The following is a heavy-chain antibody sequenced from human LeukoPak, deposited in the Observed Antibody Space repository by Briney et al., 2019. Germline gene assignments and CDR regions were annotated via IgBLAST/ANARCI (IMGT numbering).Heavy chain of an antibody. CDR3: AREGGVGYMDV. CDR2: INPNSGGT. CDR1: GYTFTGYY. Sequence: ASVKVSCKASGYTFTGYYMHWVRQAPGQGLEGMGWINPNSGGTNYEQKFQGRVTMTRDTSISTAYMELSSLRSEDTAVYYCAREGGVGYMDVWGKGTTDTVSS. D-gene: IGHD1-26*01. V-gene: IGHV1-2*02. J-gene: IGHJ6*03.